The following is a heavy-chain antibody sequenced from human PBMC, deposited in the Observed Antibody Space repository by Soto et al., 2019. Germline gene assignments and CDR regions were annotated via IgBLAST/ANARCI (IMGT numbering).Heavy chain of an antibody. V-gene: IGHV4-39*01. Sequence: SETLSLTCSVSGDSISKTTSYWGWIRQPPGKGLEWIGTIYHSGGTYYNPSLMSRVTLSVDKSKNQFSLKLNSVTAADTAVYYCARRVGSCSGTSCNGWFDPWGQGTLVTVSS. J-gene: IGHJ5*02. CDR1: GDSISKTTSY. CDR3: ARRVGSCSGTSCNGWFDP. D-gene: IGHD2-2*01. CDR2: IYHSGGT.